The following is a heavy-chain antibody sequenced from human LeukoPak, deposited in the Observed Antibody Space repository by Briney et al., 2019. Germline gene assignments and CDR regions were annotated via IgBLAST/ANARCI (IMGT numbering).Heavy chain of an antibody. CDR2: INPSGGTT. V-gene: IGHV1-46*01. CDR3: AASSDYCSSTSCYKATFLDAFDI. J-gene: IGHJ3*02. D-gene: IGHD2-2*02. Sequence: ASVKVSCKASGYTFTSYHVHWVRQAPGQGLEWMGIINPSGGTTNYAQKFQGRVTMTRDTSTSTVYMELRSLRSDDTAVYYCAASSDYCSSTSCYKATFLDAFDIWGQGTMVTVSS. CDR1: GYTFTSYH.